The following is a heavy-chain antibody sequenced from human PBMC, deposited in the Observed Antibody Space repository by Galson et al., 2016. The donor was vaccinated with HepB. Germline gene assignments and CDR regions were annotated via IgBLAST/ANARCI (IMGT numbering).Heavy chain of an antibody. V-gene: IGHV4-31*03. CDR2: IYYSGST. CDR1: GGSISSGGYY. J-gene: IGHJ5*02. D-gene: IGHD3-10*01. Sequence: TLSLTCTVSGGSISSGGYYWSWIRQHPGKGLEWIGYIYYSGSTYYNPSLKSRVTTSVDPSKNQFSLRLSSVTAEDTAVYYCARAPQWFRANWFDPWGQGTLGTVSS. CDR3: ARAPQWFRANWFDP.